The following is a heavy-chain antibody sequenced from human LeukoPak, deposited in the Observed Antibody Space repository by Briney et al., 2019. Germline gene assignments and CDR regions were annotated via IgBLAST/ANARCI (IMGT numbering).Heavy chain of an antibody. CDR2: ISWKSANI. V-gene: IGHV3-9*01. CDR1: GFIFDDYA. D-gene: IGHD2-2*03. Sequence: GGSLRLSCAASGFIFDDYAMHWVRQAPGKGLEWVSGISWKSANIGYADSVKGRFTISRDNAKNPLYLQMNSLRAEDTALYYCAKTDGYCSSISCYSNFDYWGQGTLVTVSS. J-gene: IGHJ4*02. CDR3: AKTDGYCSSISCYSNFDY.